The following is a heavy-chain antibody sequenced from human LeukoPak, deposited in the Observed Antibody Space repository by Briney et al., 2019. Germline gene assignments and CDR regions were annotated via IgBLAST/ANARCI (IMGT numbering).Heavy chain of an antibody. V-gene: IGHV3-43*01. CDR1: GFTFDYYT. J-gene: IGHJ6*03. CDR2: ISMDGVNT. Sequence: PGGSLRLSCAASGFTFDYYTMYWVRQGPEEGLEWVSLISMDGVNTFYADSVKGRFTISRDNNKNSLYLQMNSLRAEDTALYYCAKGSPLSGYYYGSGSYYYMDVWGKGTTVTVSS. D-gene: IGHD3-10*01. CDR3: AKGSPLSGYYYGSGSYYYMDV.